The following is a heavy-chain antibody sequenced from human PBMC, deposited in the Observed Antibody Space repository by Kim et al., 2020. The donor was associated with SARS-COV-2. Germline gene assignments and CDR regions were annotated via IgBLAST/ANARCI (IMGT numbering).Heavy chain of an antibody. V-gene: IGHV3-23*01. J-gene: IGHJ6*02. Sequence: ESVKGRFTISRDNSKNTLYLQMNSRRAEDTAVYYCAKVPNYSYYYYGMDVWGQGTTVTVSS. CDR3: AKVPNYSYYYYGMDV. D-gene: IGHD3-10*01.